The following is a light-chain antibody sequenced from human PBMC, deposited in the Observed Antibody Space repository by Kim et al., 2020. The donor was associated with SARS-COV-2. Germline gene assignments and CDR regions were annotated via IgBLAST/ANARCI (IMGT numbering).Light chain of an antibody. V-gene: IGLV6-57*01. CDR3: QSYDDNKWV. CDR2: GDQ. CDR1: GGSIATDC. J-gene: IGLJ2*01. Sequence: GKTVILTCPRSGGSIATDCVQWFQQRPGSSPTTVIYGDQQRPSGVPDRFSGSVDSSSNSASLTISGLKTEDGADYYCQSYDDNKWVFGGGTQLTVL.